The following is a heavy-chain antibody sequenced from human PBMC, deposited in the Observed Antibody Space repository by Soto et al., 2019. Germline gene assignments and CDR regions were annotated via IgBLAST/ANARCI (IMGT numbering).Heavy chain of an antibody. CDR3: ARERLEMATRYGMDV. Sequence: PSETLSLTCTVSGGSISSGGYYWSWIRQHPGKGLEWIGYIYYSGSTYYNPSLKSRVTISVDTSKNQFSLKLSSVTAADTAVYYCARERLEMATRYGMDVWGQGTTVTVSS. D-gene: IGHD5-12*01. CDR2: IYYSGST. V-gene: IGHV4-31*03. CDR1: GGSISSGGYY. J-gene: IGHJ6*02.